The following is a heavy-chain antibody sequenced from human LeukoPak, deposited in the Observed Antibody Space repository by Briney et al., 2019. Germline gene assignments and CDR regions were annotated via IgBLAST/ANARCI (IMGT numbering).Heavy chain of an antibody. D-gene: IGHD1-26*01. Sequence: GGSLRPSCGASGFPFSNYDMHWVRQAPGKGLDWVSAIDTVGNTYYSGSVKGRFTISRENAQNSLFLQMNSLRDGDTALYYCIRIRTREHQYGMDVWGQGTTVTVSS. V-gene: IGHV3-13*01. CDR2: IDTVGNT. J-gene: IGHJ6*02. CDR1: GFPFSNYD. CDR3: IRIRTREHQYGMDV.